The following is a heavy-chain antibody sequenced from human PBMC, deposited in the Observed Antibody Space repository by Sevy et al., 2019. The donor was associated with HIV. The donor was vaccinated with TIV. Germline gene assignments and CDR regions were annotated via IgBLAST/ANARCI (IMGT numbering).Heavy chain of an antibody. CDR2: ISYDGSHK. V-gene: IGHV3-30-3*01. CDR3: ARDESNPVGYYYSGMDV. D-gene: IGHD1-26*01. J-gene: IGHJ6*02. Sequence: GGSLRLSCAASGFPFSSYAMHWVRQAPGKGLQWVAVISYDGSHKYYADSVKGRFTLSRDNFKNTVYLQMNSLRAEDTAVYYCARDESNPVGYYYSGMDVWGQGTTVTVSS. CDR1: GFPFSSYA.